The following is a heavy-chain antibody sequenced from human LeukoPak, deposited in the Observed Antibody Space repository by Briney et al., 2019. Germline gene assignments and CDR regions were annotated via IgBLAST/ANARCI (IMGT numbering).Heavy chain of an antibody. J-gene: IGHJ3*02. CDR3: ARDQRAFDI. CDR1: GFTFSNYW. V-gene: IGHV3-7*01. CDR2: IKENGNEM. D-gene: IGHD6-25*01. Sequence: GGSLRLSCAASGFTFSNYWLTWVRQARGKGLEWVANIKENGNEMYYVDSVKGRFTISRDNAKNSLFLQMNSLRVEDTAMYYCARDQRAFDIWGQGTMVTVSS.